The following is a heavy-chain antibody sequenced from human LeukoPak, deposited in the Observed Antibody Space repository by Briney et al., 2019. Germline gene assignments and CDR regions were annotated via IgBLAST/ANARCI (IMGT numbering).Heavy chain of an antibody. CDR3: AKEYRDPRTFDY. V-gene: IGHV3-11*01. Sequence: PGGSLRLSCAASGFTYSDYYMSWIRQAPGKGLEWVSYISSSGSTIYYADSVKGRFTISRDNAKNSLYLQMNSLRAEDTAVYYCAKEYRDPRTFDYWGQGTLVTVSS. CDR1: GFTYSDYY. J-gene: IGHJ4*02. D-gene: IGHD1-1*01. CDR2: ISSSGSTI.